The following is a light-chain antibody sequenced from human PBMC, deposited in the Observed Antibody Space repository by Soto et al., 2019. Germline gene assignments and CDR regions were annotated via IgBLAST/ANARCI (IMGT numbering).Light chain of an antibody. CDR1: SSDVGSYNL. Sequence: QSALTQPASVSGSPGQSITISCTGTSSDVGSYNLVSWYQHHPGKAPKLMIYEGSKRPSGVSNRFSGSKSGNTASLTISGLQAEDEADYYCSSYTRSSTPLFGGGTKLTVL. V-gene: IGLV2-14*02. CDR2: EGS. CDR3: SSYTRSSTPL. J-gene: IGLJ3*02.